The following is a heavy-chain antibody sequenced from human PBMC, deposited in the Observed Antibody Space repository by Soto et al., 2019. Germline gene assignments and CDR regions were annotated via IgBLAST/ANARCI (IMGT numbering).Heavy chain of an antibody. J-gene: IGHJ6*03. CDR3: ARVPIVVLGDYYYYMDV. V-gene: IGHV3-48*01. CDR2: ISSSSSTI. CDR1: GFTFSSYS. D-gene: IGHD2-15*01. Sequence: GSLRLSCAASGFTFSSYSMNWVRQAPGKGLEWVSYISSSSSTIYYADSVKGRFTISRDNAKNSLYLQMNSLRAEDTAVYYCARVPIVVLGDYYYYMDVWGKGTTVTVSS.